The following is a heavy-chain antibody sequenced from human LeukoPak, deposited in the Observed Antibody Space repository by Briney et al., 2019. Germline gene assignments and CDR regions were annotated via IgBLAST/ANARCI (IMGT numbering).Heavy chain of an antibody. CDR2: FDPEDGET. V-gene: IGHV1-24*01. CDR3: ARVGYLYDFWSGYYYDY. J-gene: IGHJ4*02. Sequence: ASVKVSCKVSGYTLTELSMHWVRQAPGKGLEWMGGFDPEDGETIYAQKFQGRVTITRNTSISTAYMELSSLRSEDTAVYYCARVGYLYDFWSGYYYDYWGQGTLVTVSS. D-gene: IGHD3-3*01. CDR1: GYTLTELS.